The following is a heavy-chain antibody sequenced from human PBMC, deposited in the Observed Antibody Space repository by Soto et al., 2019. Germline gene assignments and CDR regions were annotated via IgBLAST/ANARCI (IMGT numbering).Heavy chain of an antibody. CDR1: GVTFSTNA. CDR3: AKGGLKWELLFDD. V-gene: IGHV3-23*01. CDR2: FRGRDGST. D-gene: IGHD1-26*01. J-gene: IGHJ4*02. Sequence: EVQLLDSGGGLVHPGGSLRLSCAASGVTFSTNAMNWVRQAPGKGLEWVSAFRGRDGSTFYADSVKGRFTISRDTSKDTVYLQMDNLRAEDTAVYYCAKGGLKWELLFDDWGQGTLVTVSA.